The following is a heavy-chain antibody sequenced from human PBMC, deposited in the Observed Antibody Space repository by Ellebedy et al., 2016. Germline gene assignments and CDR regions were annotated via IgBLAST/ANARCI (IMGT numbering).Heavy chain of an antibody. J-gene: IGHJ4*02. CDR2: IWYDGSNK. CDR1: GFTFSSYG. D-gene: IGHD6-6*01. CDR3: ARDRAARTVTSYFDY. Sequence: GGSLRLSCAASGFTFSSYGMHWVRQAPGKGLEWVAVIWYDGSNKYYADSVKGRFTISRDNSTNTLYLQMNSLRAEDTAVYYCARDRAARTVTSYFDYWGQGTLVTVSS. V-gene: IGHV3-33*01.